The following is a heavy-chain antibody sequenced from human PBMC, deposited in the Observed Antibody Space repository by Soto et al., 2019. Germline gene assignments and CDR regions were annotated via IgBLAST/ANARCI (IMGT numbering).Heavy chain of an antibody. D-gene: IGHD3-10*01. V-gene: IGHV4-39*01. CDR2: IYYSGST. J-gene: IGHJ4*02. Sequence: PSETLSLTCTVSGGSISSSSYYWGWIRQPPGKGLEWIGSIYYSGSTYYNPSLKSRVTISVDTSKNQFSLKLSSVTAADTAVYYCARHRSEEDFDYWGKGTPVTVSS. CDR3: ARHRSEEDFDY. CDR1: GGSISSSSYY.